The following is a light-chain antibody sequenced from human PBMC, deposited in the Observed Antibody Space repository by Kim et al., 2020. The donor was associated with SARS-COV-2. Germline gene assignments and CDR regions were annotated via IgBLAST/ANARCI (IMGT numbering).Light chain of an antibody. CDR2: DAS. V-gene: IGKV3-20*01. CDR3: QQYGTSPWT. CDR1: QSVIGSY. Sequence: SPGERAARSGRASQSVIGSYLGWYQQKPGQAPRLLIYDASRRVTGIPDRFSGSGSGTDFTLTISRLEPEDFAVYYCQQYGTSPWTFGQGTKVDIK. J-gene: IGKJ1*01.